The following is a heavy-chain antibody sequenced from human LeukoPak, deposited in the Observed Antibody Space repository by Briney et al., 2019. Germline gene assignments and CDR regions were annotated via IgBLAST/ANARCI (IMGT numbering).Heavy chain of an antibody. D-gene: IGHD3-10*01. CDR3: AKETKLLWFGELSDYMDV. CDR1: GFTFSSYA. CDR2: ISGSGDNT. V-gene: IGHV3-23*01. J-gene: IGHJ6*03. Sequence: GGSLRLSCAASGFTFSSYAMSWVRQTPGKGLEWVSSISGSGDNTYYADSVKGRFTISRDNSKNTLFLQMNSLRAEDTAVYYCAKETKLLWFGELSDYMDVWGKGTTVTVSS.